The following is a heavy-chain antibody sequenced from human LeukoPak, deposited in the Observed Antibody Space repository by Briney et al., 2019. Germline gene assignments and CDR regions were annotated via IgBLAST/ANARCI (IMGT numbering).Heavy chain of an antibody. CDR3: ARESRLWYYDFWSGYFHPYNWFDP. J-gene: IGHJ5*02. CDR2: MNPNSGNT. CDR1: GYTFTSYD. D-gene: IGHD3-3*01. Sequence: ASVKVSCKASGYTFTSYDINWVRQATGQGLEWMGWMNPNSGNTGYAQKFQGRVTMTRNTSISTAYMELSSLRSEDTAVYYCARESRLWYYDFWSGYFHPYNWFDPWGQGTLVTVSS. V-gene: IGHV1-8*01.